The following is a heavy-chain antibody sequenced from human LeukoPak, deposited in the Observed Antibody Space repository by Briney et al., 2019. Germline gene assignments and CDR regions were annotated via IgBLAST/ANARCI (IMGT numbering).Heavy chain of an antibody. CDR3: ARRAGAYSHPYDY. D-gene: IGHD4/OR15-4a*01. Sequence: GSLRPSCTVSGFTVSSNSMSWVRQAPGKGLEWVSFIYSDNTHYSASVKGRFTISRDNSKNTLYLQMNSLRAEDTAVYYCARRAGAYSHPYDYWGQGTLVTVSS. CDR2: IYSDNT. CDR1: GFTVSSNS. V-gene: IGHV3-53*01. J-gene: IGHJ4*02.